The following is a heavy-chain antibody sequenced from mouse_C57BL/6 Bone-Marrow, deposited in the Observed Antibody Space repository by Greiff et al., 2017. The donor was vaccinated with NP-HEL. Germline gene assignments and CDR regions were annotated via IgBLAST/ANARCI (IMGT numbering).Heavy chain of an antibody. V-gene: IGHV14-1*01. D-gene: IGHD2-2*01. J-gene: IGHJ2*01. CDR3: NPYGYGRFDY. CDR2: IDPEDGDT. CDR1: GFNIKDYY. Sequence: VQLQQSGAELVRPGASVKLSCTASGFNIKDYYMHWVKQRPEQGLEWIGRIDPEDGDTEYAPKFQGKATMTADTSSNTAYLHFRSLNSEDTDVYYCNPYGYGRFDYWGQGTTLTVSS.